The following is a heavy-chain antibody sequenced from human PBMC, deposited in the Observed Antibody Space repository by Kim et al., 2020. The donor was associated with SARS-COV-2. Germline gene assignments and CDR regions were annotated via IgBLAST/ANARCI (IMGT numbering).Heavy chain of an antibody. CDR3: ARSTYDSSDYYYYGMDV. D-gene: IGHD3-22*01. Sequence: GGSLRLSCAASRFTFSRYAMHWVRQAPGKGLEWVALISYDGSKEYYADSVKGRFTISRDNSKNTLYLQMNNLRAEDTAVYYCARSTYDSSDYYYYGMDVWGQGTTVTFSS. CDR1: RFTFSRYA. J-gene: IGHJ6*02. V-gene: IGHV3-30-3*01. CDR2: ISYDGSKE.